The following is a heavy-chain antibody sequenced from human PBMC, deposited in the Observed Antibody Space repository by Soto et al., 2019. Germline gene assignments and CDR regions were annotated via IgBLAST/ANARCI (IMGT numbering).Heavy chain of an antibody. V-gene: IGHV1-8*01. CDR3: ARGNGRRGRSGT. D-gene: IGHD1-26*01. CDR2: MNPNSGNT. Sequence: QTTGQGLEWMGWMNPNSGNTGYAQKFQGRVTMTRNTSISTAYMELSSLRSEDTAVYYCARGNGRRGRSGTWGQRTLATVSS. J-gene: IGHJ4*03.